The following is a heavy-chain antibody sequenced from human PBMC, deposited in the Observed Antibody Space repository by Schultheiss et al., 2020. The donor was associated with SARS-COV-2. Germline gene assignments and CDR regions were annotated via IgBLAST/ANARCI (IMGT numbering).Heavy chain of an antibody. V-gene: IGHV4-59*01. CDR1: GGSISSYY. CDR2: IYYSGST. Sequence: SETLSLTCTVSGGSISSYYWSWIRQPPGKGLEWIGYIYYSGSTNYNPSLKSRVTISVDTSKNQFSLKLSSVTAADTAVYYCARSPKRSYYYYYYMDVWGKGTTVTVSS. CDR3: ARSPKRSYYYYYYMDV. J-gene: IGHJ6*03.